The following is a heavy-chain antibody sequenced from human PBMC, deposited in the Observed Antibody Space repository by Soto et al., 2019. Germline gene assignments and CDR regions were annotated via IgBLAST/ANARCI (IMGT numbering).Heavy chain of an antibody. CDR2: ISWNSGSI. Sequence: EVQLVESGGGLVQPGRSLRLSCAASGFTFDDYAMHWVRQAPGKGLEWVSGISWNSGSIGYADSVKGRFTISRDNAKNSLYLQMNSLRAEDTALYYCAKDYSSSLTQYYFDYWGQGTLVTVSS. D-gene: IGHD6-13*01. V-gene: IGHV3-9*01. CDR1: GFTFDDYA. J-gene: IGHJ4*02. CDR3: AKDYSSSLTQYYFDY.